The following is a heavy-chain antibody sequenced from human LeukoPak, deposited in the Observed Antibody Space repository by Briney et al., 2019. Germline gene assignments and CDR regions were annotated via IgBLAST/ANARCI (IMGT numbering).Heavy chain of an antibody. Sequence: GGSLRLSCAASGFTFSSYAMHWVRQAPGKGLEWVAVISYDGSNKYYADSVKGRFTISRDNSKNTLYLQMNSLRAEDTAVYYCARAPRYCSSTSCYLDYYGMDVWGQGTTVTVSS. CDR3: ARAPRYCSSTSCYLDYYGMDV. J-gene: IGHJ6*02. CDR2: ISYDGSNK. V-gene: IGHV3-30-3*01. D-gene: IGHD2-2*01. CDR1: GFTFSSYA.